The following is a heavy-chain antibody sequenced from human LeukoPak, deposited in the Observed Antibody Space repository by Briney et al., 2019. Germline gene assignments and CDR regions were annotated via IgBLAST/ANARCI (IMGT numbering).Heavy chain of an antibody. CDR2: ITAGSGST. V-gene: IGHV3-11*05. D-gene: IGHD3-22*01. CDR3: TKERRGSYYAFES. Sequence: GGSLRLSCDASGFSISDYYMSWIRQSPGKGLEWISYITAGSGSTKYADSVKGRFTISRDKAKNSVALQLNSLRAEDTAVYYCTKERRGSYYAFESWGQGTLVTVSS. CDR1: GFSISDYY. J-gene: IGHJ4*02.